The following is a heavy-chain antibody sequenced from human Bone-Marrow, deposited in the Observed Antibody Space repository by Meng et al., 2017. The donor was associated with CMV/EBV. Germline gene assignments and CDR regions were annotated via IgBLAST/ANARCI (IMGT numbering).Heavy chain of an antibody. D-gene: IGHD6-6*01. J-gene: IGHJ4*02. CDR1: GGSISSGGYY. CDR3: ASSRYSSSSWFDY. Sequence: SETLSLTCTVSGGSISSGGYYWSWIRQPPGKGLEWIGSVYYSTSTYYNPSLKSRVTISVDTSKNQFSLKLPSMTAADTAVYYCASSRYSSSSWFDYWGQGTPATVSS. V-gene: IGHV4-39*01. CDR2: VYYSTST.